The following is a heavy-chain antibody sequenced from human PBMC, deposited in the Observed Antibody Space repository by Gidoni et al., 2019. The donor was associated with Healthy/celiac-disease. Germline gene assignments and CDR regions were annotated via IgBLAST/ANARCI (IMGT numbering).Heavy chain of an antibody. D-gene: IGHD6-25*01. J-gene: IGHJ4*02. CDR1: GFSLSTSGMC. CDR2: IDWDDDK. Sequence: QVTLRESGPALVKPTQTLTLTCTFSGFSLSTSGMCVSWIRQPPGRALEWLARIDWDDDKYYSTSLKTGLTMSRKTSKNRVVLTMPNMNPGNTATYNCARIRCSGGWDPLAYGGQETLVTVSS. V-gene: IGHV2-70*15. CDR3: ARIRCSGGWDPLAY.